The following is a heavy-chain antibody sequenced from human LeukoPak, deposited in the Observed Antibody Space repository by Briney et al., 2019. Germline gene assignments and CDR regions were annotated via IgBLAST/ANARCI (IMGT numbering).Heavy chain of an antibody. Sequence: PGGSLRLSCAASGFTFSSYAMSWVRQAPGKGLEWVSAISGSGGSTYYADSVKGRFTISRDNSKNTLYLQMNSLRAEDTAVYYCVAGSGSYGCYYFDYWGQGTLVTVSS. CDR3: VAGSGSYGCYYFDY. CDR1: GFTFSSYA. D-gene: IGHD3-10*01. V-gene: IGHV3-23*01. CDR2: ISGSGGST. J-gene: IGHJ4*02.